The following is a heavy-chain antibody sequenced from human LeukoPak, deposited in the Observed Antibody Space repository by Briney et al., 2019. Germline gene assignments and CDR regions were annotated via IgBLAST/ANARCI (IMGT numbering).Heavy chain of an antibody. J-gene: IGHJ6*03. CDR2: IKTDGSIT. D-gene: IGHD4-17*01. Sequence: GGSLRLSCAASGFSFSVYWMHWVRQAPGKGPVWVSRIKTDGSITDYADFVKGRFTISRDNAKNTLYLQMNSLRAEDTAVYYCAREGHYGDYEHYYYYMDVWGKGTTVTISS. CDR1: GFSFSVYW. CDR3: AREGHYGDYEHYYYYMDV. V-gene: IGHV3-74*01.